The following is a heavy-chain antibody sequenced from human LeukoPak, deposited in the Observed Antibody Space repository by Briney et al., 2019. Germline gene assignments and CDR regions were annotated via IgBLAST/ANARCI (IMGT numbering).Heavy chain of an antibody. CDR1: GYTFTGHY. CDR3: ARGQKDNGVSSSWYYFGMDV. CDR2: MNPNSGNT. J-gene: IGHJ6*02. V-gene: IGHV1-8*02. D-gene: IGHD6-13*01. Sequence: ASVTVSCKSSGYTFTGHYLYWVRQAPGQGLEWMGWMNPNSGNTDYAQKFQGRVTMTRNTSISTAYMELSSLRSEDTAVYYCARGQKDNGVSSSWYYFGMDVWGQGTTVTVSS.